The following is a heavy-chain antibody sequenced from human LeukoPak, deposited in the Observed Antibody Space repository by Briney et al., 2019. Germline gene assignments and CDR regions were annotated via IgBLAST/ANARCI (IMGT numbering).Heavy chain of an antibody. CDR2: IIPIFGTT. Sequence: ASVKVSCKASGGTFSTYAISWVRQAPGQGLEWMAGIIPIFGTTNYAQNFQGRVTISTDGSTNTAYMELSSLRSEDMAVYYCASAYGSGSYYPRAFDYWGQGTLVTVSS. J-gene: IGHJ4*02. D-gene: IGHD3-10*01. V-gene: IGHV1-69*05. CDR1: GGTFSTYA. CDR3: ASAYGSGSYYPRAFDY.